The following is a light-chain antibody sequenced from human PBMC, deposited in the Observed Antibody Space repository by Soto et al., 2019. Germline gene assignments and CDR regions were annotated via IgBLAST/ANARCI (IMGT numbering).Light chain of an antibody. Sequence: EVVMAQSPATLSVSPGERATLSCRASQSLGTNLAWFQQKPGQVPRLLIHGASTRATGVPARFSGSGSGTAFTLTISSLQSEDFAVYYCQQYNMWPRTFGQGTKVDIK. V-gene: IGKV3-15*01. CDR1: QSLGTN. CDR3: QQYNMWPRT. CDR2: GAS. J-gene: IGKJ1*01.